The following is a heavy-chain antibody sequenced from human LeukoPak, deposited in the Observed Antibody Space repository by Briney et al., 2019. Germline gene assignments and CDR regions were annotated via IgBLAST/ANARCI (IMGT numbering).Heavy chain of an antibody. J-gene: IGHJ3*02. D-gene: IGHD1-26*01. CDR2: ISYDGSNK. CDR3: ARELRRSDRAFDI. V-gene: IGHV3-30*03. Sequence: GGSLRLSCAASGFTFSSYGMHWVRQAPGKGLEWVAVISYDGSNKYYADSVKGRFTISRDNSKNTLYLQMNSLRAEDTAVYYCARELRRSDRAFDIWGQGTMVTVSS. CDR1: GFTFSSYG.